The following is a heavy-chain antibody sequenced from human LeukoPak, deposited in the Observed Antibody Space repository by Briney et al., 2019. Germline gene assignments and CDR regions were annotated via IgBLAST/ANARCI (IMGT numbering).Heavy chain of an antibody. V-gene: IGHV3-23*01. CDR3: AKASNYIVVVPAAIGGYFDY. CDR1: GFTFSSYG. Sequence: GGSLRLSCAASGFTFSSYGMSWVRQAPGKGLEWVSAISGSGGSTYYADSVKGRFTISRDNSENTLYLQMNSLRAEDTAVYYCAKASNYIVVVPAAIGGYFDYWGQGTLVTVSS. CDR2: ISGSGGST. J-gene: IGHJ4*02. D-gene: IGHD2-2*02.